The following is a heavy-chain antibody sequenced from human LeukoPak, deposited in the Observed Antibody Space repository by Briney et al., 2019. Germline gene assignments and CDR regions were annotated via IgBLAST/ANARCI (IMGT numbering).Heavy chain of an antibody. CDR2: IYYSGST. CDR1: GGSISSSSYY. J-gene: IGHJ4*02. V-gene: IGHV4-39*07. CDR3: ARARRGYIYGYRPNELGHFFDY. Sequence: SETLSLTCTVSGGSISSSSYYWGWIRQPPGKGLEWIGSIYYSGSTYYNPSLKSRVTISLDTSKNQFSLKLSSVTAADTAVYYCARARRGYIYGYRPNELGHFFDYWGQGTLVTVSS. D-gene: IGHD5-18*01.